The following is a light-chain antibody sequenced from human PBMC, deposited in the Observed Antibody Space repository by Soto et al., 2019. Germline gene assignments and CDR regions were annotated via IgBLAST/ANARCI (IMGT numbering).Light chain of an antibody. V-gene: IGKV3-15*01. CDR3: QQYYKWPLT. CDR1: QSVGIN. Sequence: IMMSQFPVILSVSPGERATLSCRASQSVGINLAWYQQKPGQAPRLLIYDASSRATGAPARFSGSGSGTDFTLTISSLRSEDFAVYYCQQYYKWPLTFGGGTKVDIK. CDR2: DAS. J-gene: IGKJ4*01.